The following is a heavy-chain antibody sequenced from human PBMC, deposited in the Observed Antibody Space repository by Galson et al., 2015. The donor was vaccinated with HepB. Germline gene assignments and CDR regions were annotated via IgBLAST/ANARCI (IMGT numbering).Heavy chain of an antibody. J-gene: IGHJ4*02. CDR2: VYYSGST. V-gene: IGHV4-59*01. Sequence: SETLSLTCTVSRGSMNNYYWNWIRHPPGKGLEWIGYVYYSGSTDYSPSFKSRVAISVDLSKNQFFLRLTSVTAADTAVYYCAREPYARSGSYFYDSWGQGTLVTVSS. CDR3: AREPYARSGSYFYDS. CDR1: RGSMNNYY. D-gene: IGHD3-22*01.